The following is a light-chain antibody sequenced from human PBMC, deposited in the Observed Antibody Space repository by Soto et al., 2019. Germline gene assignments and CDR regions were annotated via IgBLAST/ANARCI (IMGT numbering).Light chain of an antibody. CDR3: QQYNNWRQT. CDR2: GAS. V-gene: IGKV3-15*01. CDR1: QSISDT. Sequence: EILVAKSPATLSVSPLVLSTLXGRASQSISDTLAWYQQKPGQAPRLLIYGASTRAPGFPARFSGSGSGTDFTLTISSLQSEDFAVYYCQQYNNWRQTFGQGTKVDIK. J-gene: IGKJ1*01.